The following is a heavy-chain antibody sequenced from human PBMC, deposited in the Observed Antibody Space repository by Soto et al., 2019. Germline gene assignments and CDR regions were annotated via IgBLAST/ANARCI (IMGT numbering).Heavy chain of an antibody. V-gene: IGHV1-46*01. Sequence: ASVKVSCKASGYTFTSYYMHWVRQAPGQGLEWMGIINPSGGSTSYAQRFQGRVTMTRDTSTSTVYMELSSLRSEDTAVYYCARAGRVEWYSRRGWFDPWGQVNLVTVSS. D-gene: IGHD3-3*01. J-gene: IGHJ5*02. CDR1: GYTFTSYY. CDR3: ARAGRVEWYSRRGWFDP. CDR2: INPSGGST.